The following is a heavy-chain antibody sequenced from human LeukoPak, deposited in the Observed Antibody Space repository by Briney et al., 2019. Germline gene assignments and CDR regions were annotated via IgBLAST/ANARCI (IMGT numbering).Heavy chain of an antibody. Sequence: GGSLRLSCAASGFTFISYDMHWVRQPTGKGLEWVSGIDTAGGTYYAGSVKGRFTISRENAKNTLYLQMNSLRTEDTAVYYCAKAEGYDILTGLNYWGQGTLVTVSS. J-gene: IGHJ4*02. V-gene: IGHV3-13*04. CDR3: AKAEGYDILTGLNY. D-gene: IGHD3-9*01. CDR2: IDTAGGT. CDR1: GFTFISYD.